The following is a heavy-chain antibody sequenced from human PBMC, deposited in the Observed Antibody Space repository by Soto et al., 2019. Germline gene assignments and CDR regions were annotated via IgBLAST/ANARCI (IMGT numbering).Heavy chain of an antibody. Sequence: SETLSLTCTVSGDSISTYNWGWIRQPPGKGLEWIGCIYYSGVTNYNPSLKSRVTISVDTPKNQLSLKLNSVTAADTAVYYCARVAADIASWLDPWGQGTPVTVSS. J-gene: IGHJ5*02. CDR3: ARVAADIASWLDP. D-gene: IGHD5-12*01. CDR1: GDSISTYN. CDR2: IYYSGVT. V-gene: IGHV4-59*01.